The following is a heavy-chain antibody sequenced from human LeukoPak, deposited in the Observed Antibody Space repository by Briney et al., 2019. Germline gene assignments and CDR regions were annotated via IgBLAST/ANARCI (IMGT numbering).Heavy chain of an antibody. CDR2: IKQDGSEK. V-gene: IGHV3-7*01. J-gene: IGHJ4*02. D-gene: IGHD1-26*01. CDR3: ASGRSMGY. Sequence: SCKASGGTFSSYAISWVRQAPGKGLEWVANIKQDGSEKYYVDSVKGRFTISRDNAKNSLYLQMNSLRAEDTAVYYCASGRSMGYWGQGTLVTVSS. CDR1: GGTFSSYA.